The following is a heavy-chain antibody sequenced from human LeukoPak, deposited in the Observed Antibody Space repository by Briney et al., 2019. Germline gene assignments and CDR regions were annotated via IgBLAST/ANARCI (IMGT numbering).Heavy chain of an antibody. V-gene: IGHV3-30*04. D-gene: IGHD3-10*01. CDR3: ARVDKGLLLWFGELSY. CDR2: ISYEGRNK. Sequence: GGSLRLSCAASGSTFSNYAMHWVRQAPGKGLEWVAVISYEGRNKYYADSVKGRFTISRDNSKNTLYLQMNSPRADDTAMYYCARVDKGLLLWFGELSYWGQGTLVTVSS. J-gene: IGHJ4*02. CDR1: GSTFSNYA.